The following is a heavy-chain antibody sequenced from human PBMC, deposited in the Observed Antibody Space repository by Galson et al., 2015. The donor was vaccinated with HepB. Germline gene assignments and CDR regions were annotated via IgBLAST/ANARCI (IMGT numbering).Heavy chain of an antibody. CDR3: AHRLLDYDILTGYYPGRAFDI. V-gene: IGHV2-5*02. D-gene: IGHD3-9*01. J-gene: IGHJ3*02. CDR1: GFSLSTSGVG. CDR2: IYWDDDK. Sequence: PALVTPTQTLTLTCTFSGFSLSTSGVGVGWIRQHPGKALEWHALIYWDDDKRYSPPLKSRLTITKDTSKKQVVLTMTNIDPVDTATYYCAHRLLDYDILTGYYPGRAFDIWGQRTMVTVTS.